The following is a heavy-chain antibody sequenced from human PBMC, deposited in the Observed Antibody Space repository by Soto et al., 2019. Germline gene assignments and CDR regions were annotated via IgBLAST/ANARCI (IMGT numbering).Heavy chain of an antibody. V-gene: IGHV4-39*01. D-gene: IGHD3-10*01. J-gene: IGHJ5*02. Sequence: TSETLSLTCPVSGFSISSSSYYWGWIRQPPGKGLEWIGSIYYSGSTYYNPSLKSRVTISVDTSKNQFSLKLSSVTAADTAVYYCARHGGKNRGDGRNWFDPWGQGTLVTVSS. CDR3: ARHGGKNRGDGRNWFDP. CDR2: IYYSGST. CDR1: GFSISSSSYY.